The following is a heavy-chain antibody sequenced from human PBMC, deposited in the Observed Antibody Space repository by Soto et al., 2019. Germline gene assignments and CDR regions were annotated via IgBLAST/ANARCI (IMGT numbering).Heavy chain of an antibody. CDR1: GYTFTTYY. J-gene: IGHJ6*02. CDR3: ARSAYNYANMDV. V-gene: IGHV1-46*01. CDR2: INPSGGST. Sequence: QVQLVQSGAEVKKPGASVKVSCETSGYTFTTYYMHWVRRAPGQGLERMGMINPSGGSTSYAQKFQGRVTMTRDTPTRTIYMELSSLRRDDTAIYSCARSAYNYANMDVWGQGTTVTVSS. D-gene: IGHD5-18*01.